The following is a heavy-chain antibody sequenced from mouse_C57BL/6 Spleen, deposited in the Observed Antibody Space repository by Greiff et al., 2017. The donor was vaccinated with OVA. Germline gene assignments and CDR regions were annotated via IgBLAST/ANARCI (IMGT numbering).Heavy chain of an antibody. CDR1: GYTFTSYG. J-gene: IGHJ3*01. V-gene: IGHV1-81*01. Sequence: VKLQESGAELARPGASVKLSCKASGYTFTSYGISWVKQRTGQGLEWIGEIYPRSGNTYYNEKFKGKATLTADKSSSTAYMELRSLTSEDSAVYFCAREGGSTMITTGFAYWGQGTLVTVSA. D-gene: IGHD2-4*01. CDR3: AREGGSTMITTGFAY. CDR2: IYPRSGNT.